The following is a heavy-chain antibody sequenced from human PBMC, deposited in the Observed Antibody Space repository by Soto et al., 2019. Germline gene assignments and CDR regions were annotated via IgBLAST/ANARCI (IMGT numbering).Heavy chain of an antibody. CDR3: ARRYGSCFDY. D-gene: IGHD5-18*01. V-gene: IGHV4-59*08. CDR2: IYYSRGT. Sequence: PSETLSLTCTVSGGSISSYYWSWIRQPPGKGLEWIGYIYYSRGTNYNPSLKSRVTISVDTSKNQFSLKLSSVTAADSDVYYCARRYGSCFDYWGQGTLVNVSS. J-gene: IGHJ4*02. CDR1: GGSISSYY.